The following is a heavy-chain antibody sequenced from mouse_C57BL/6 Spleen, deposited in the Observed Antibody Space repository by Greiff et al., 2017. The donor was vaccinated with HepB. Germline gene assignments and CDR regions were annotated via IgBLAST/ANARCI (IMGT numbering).Heavy chain of an antibody. CDR2: INPNNGGT. CDR1: GYTFTDYN. J-gene: IGHJ2*01. CDR3: ARSGGQNYIDY. Sequence: EVQLVESGPELVKPGASVKMSCKASGYTFTDYNMHWVKQSHGKSLEWIGYINPNNGGTSYNQKFKGKATLTVNKSSSTAYMELRSLTSEDSAVYYCARSGGQNYIDYWGQGTTLTVSS. D-gene: IGHD1-1*02. V-gene: IGHV1-22*01.